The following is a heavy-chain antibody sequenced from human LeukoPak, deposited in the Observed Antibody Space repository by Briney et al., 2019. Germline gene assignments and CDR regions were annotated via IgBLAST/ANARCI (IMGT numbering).Heavy chain of an antibody. CDR2: INSDGSST. CDR1: GFTLSIYW. CDR3: ARDPRRGSCLNWFDP. V-gene: IGHV3-74*01. J-gene: IGHJ5*02. D-gene: IGHD2-15*01. Sequence: PGGSLRLSCAASGFTLSIYWMHGVGHVPGKGLVWVSRINSDGSSTSYADSVKGRFTISRDNAKNTLYLQMNSLRAEDTAVYFCARDPRRGSCLNWFDPWGQGTLVTVSS.